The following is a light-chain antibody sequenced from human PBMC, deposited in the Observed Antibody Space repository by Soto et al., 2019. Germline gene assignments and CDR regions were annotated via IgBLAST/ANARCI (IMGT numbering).Light chain of an antibody. J-gene: IGKJ2*01. CDR3: QQCHNWPLT. CDR1: QSINSE. Sequence: EIVMTQSPATLSLSPCERAALSCRASQSINSEFAWYQQKPGQPPRLLIYGASTRATGVPARFTGSESGSDFTLTISGLQSEDFAVYYCQQCHNWPLTFGQGTRLEI. CDR2: GAS. V-gene: IGKV3-15*01.